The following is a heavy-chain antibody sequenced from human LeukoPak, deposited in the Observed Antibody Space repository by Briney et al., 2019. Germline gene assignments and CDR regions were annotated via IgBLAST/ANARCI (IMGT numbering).Heavy chain of an antibody. Sequence: GGSLRLSCVASGFTFSSYWMHWVRQAPGKGLVWVSRISSDGSTTSYADSVKGRFTISRDNAKNTLYLQMNSLRAEDTAVYYCAATRDYYDSSGPIDYWGQGTLVTVSS. J-gene: IGHJ4*02. CDR1: GFTFSSYW. CDR3: AATRDYYDSSGPIDY. CDR2: ISSDGSTT. V-gene: IGHV3-74*01. D-gene: IGHD3-22*01.